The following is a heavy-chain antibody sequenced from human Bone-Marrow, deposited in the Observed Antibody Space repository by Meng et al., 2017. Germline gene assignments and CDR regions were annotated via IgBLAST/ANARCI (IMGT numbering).Heavy chain of an antibody. CDR3: ARGGRDYYFYYAMDV. CDR1: GFTFSSSW. Sequence: GESLKISCAASGFTFSSSWMHWVCQAPEKGLEWVADIKCDGSEKYYVDSVKGRLTISRDNAKNSLNLQMNSLRVEDTAIYYCARGGRDYYFYYAMDVWGQGTTVTVSS. CDR2: IKCDGSEK. J-gene: IGHJ6*02. D-gene: IGHD3/OR15-3a*01. V-gene: IGHV3-52*01.